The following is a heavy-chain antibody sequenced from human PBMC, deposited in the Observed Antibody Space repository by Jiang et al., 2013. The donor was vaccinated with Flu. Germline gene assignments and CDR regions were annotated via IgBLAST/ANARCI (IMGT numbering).Heavy chain of an antibody. J-gene: IGHJ5*02. CDR3: AREGGPFPTYYDFWSGARWFWFDP. V-gene: IGHV4-59*01. D-gene: IGHD3-3*01. Sequence: GSGLVKPSETLSLTCTVSGGSISSYYWSWIRQPPGKGLEWIGYIYYSGSTNYNPSLKSRVTISVDTSKNQFSLKLSSVTAADTAVYYCAREGGPFPTYYDFWSGARWFWFDPWGQGPWSPSP. CDR1: GGSISSYY. CDR2: IYYSGST.